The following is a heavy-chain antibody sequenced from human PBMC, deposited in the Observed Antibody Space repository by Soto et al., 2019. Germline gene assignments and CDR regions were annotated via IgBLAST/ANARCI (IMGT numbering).Heavy chain of an antibody. CDR1: GVSFSNVW. D-gene: IGHD2-15*01. CDR2: IKRKSAVGTT. J-gene: IGHJ4*02. CDR3: TTYSTPTFCDGGPCCSVQTKIHDY. V-gene: IGHV3-15*01. Sequence: EVQLVESGGRLVKPGGSLTLSCAASGVSFSNVWMSWVRQAPGKGLDWVGHIKRKSAVGTTDYTAPVKGRFTISRDASKDILFLQMNSLKSENTAVSYCTTYSTPTFCDGGPCCSVQTKIHDYWGQGILVTVSS.